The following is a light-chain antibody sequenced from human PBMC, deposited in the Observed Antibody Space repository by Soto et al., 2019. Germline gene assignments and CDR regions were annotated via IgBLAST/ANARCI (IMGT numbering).Light chain of an antibody. CDR3: QQAYSFPIT. J-gene: IGKJ5*01. Sequence: IPITQSPSALSGADGGRVTVTCGASQSIGSWLAWHQQKPGKAPKLLIYKASTLESGVPSRFSGYGSGTEFTLTISSLQPEDFATYYCQQAYSFPITFGQGSRLAIK. CDR1: QSIGSW. V-gene: IGKV1-5*03. CDR2: KAS.